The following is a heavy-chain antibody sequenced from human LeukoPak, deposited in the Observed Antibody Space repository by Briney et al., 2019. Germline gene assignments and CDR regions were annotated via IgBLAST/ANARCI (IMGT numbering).Heavy chain of an antibody. D-gene: IGHD6-25*01. CDR3: ARDHESRGSVAFDI. Sequence: GGSLRLSCAASAFTFNAYWMSWVRQAPGKGLEWVAFIRYDGSNKYYADSVKGRFTISRDNSKNTLYLQMNSLRSEDTAVYYCARDHESRGSVAFDIWGQGTMVTVSS. V-gene: IGHV3-30*02. J-gene: IGHJ3*02. CDR1: AFTFNAYW. CDR2: IRYDGSNK.